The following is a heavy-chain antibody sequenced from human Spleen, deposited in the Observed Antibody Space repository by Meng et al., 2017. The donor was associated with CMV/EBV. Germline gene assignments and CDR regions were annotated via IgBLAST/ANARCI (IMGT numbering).Heavy chain of an antibody. V-gene: IGHV4-59*01. CDR2: IYYSGST. CDR1: GGSISSYY. Sequence: SETLSLTCTVSGGSISSYYWSWIRQPPGKGLEWIGYIYYSGSTNYNPSLKSRVTISVDTSKNQFSLKLSSVTAADTAVYYCARDIAEEDVLRFLEWLPLPSRYYYGMDVWGQGTTVTVSS. CDR3: ARDIAEEDVLRFLEWLPLPSRYYYGMDV. J-gene: IGHJ6*02. D-gene: IGHD3-3*01.